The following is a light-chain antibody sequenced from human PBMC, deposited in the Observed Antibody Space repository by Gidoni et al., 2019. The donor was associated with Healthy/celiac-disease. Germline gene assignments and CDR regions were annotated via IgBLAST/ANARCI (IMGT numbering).Light chain of an antibody. CDR2: AAS. CDR1: QSISSY. J-gene: IGKJ4*01. Sequence: DIKTTQPPSSLSASVGDRVTITCRASQSISSYLNWYQQKPGKAPKLLIYAASSLQSGVPSKFSGSGSGTDFTLTISSLQPEDFATYYCQQSYSTPLTFGGGTKVEIK. V-gene: IGKV1-39*01. CDR3: QQSYSTPLT.